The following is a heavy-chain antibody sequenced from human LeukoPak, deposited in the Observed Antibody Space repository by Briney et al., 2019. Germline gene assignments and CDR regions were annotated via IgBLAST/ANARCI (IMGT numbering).Heavy chain of an antibody. CDR1: GFTFSSYE. CDR2: ISSGGSTI. J-gene: IGHJ4*02. CDR3: ARVSLCSGGSCYYFLDY. V-gene: IGHV3-48*03. Sequence: PGGSLRLSCAASGFTFSSYEMNWVRQAPGKGLEWVSYISSGGSTISYADSVKGRFTISRDTAKNSLYLQMNSLRAEGTAVYYCARVSLCSGGSCYYFLDYWGQGTLVTVST. D-gene: IGHD2-15*01.